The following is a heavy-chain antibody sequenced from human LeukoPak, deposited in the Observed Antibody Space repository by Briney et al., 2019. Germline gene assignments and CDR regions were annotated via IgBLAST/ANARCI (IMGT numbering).Heavy chain of an antibody. D-gene: IGHD3-3*01. Sequence: GGSLRLSCVASGFTFGKYWMGWVRQAPGKGLEWVANIKLDGSEKNYVDSVKGRFTISRDNTKNSLYLQMNSLRVEDTAVFYCARDQYDTWSRRGNFDPWGQGTLAIVSS. CDR3: ARDQYDTWSRRGNFDP. V-gene: IGHV3-7*03. CDR1: GFTFGKYW. CDR2: IKLDGSEK. J-gene: IGHJ5*02.